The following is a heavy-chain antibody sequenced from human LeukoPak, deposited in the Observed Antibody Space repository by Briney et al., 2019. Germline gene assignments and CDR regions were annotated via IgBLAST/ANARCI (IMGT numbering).Heavy chain of an antibody. CDR3: ARAWYSWGYYFDY. J-gene: IGHJ4*02. D-gene: IGHD1-26*01. Sequence: GGSLRLFCAASGFSFSSYSMNWARQAPGKGLEWVSYISSSSSTIFYADSVKGRFAISRDNARNSLYLQMHSLRDEDTAVYYCARAWYSWGYYFDYWGQGALVTVSS. CDR2: ISSSSSTI. CDR1: GFSFSSYS. V-gene: IGHV3-48*02.